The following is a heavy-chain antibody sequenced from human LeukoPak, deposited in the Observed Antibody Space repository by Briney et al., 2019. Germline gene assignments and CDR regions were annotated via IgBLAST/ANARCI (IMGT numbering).Heavy chain of an antibody. J-gene: IGHJ4*02. CDR3: AKPGGIAAAGDFDY. CDR2: IRYDGSNK. CDR1: GFTFSSYG. Sequence: PGGSLRLSCAASGFTFSSYGMHWVRQAPGKGLEWVAFIRYDGSNKYYADSVKGRFTISRDNSKNTLYLQMNSLRAEDTAVYYCAKPGGIAAAGDFDYWGQGTLVTVSS. V-gene: IGHV3-30*02. D-gene: IGHD6-13*01.